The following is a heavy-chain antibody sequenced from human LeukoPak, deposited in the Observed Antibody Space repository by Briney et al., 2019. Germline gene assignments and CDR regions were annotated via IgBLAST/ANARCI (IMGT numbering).Heavy chain of an antibody. CDR2: ISYDGSNK. Sequence: GGSRRLSCASSGYMFSSCAMHWVRQAPGKGLEWVALISYDGSNKDYADSVKGRFTISRDNSKNTVCLQMNSLKPEDTAVYYCARESSGSHIDYWGQGTLVTVSS. D-gene: IGHD1-26*01. J-gene: IGHJ4*02. CDR3: ARESSGSHIDY. V-gene: IGHV3-30*04. CDR1: GYMFSSCA.